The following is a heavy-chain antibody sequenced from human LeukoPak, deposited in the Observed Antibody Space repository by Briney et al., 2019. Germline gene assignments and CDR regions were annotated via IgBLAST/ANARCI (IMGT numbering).Heavy chain of an antibody. CDR3: ARGRSIGIAVACPFDY. D-gene: IGHD6-19*01. CDR2: INHSGST. Sequence: SETLSLTCAVYGGSFSGYYWSWIRQPPGKGLEWIGEINHSGSTNYNPSLRSRVTISVDTSKNQFSLKLSSVTAADTAVYYCARGRSIGIAVACPFDYWGQGTLVTVSS. CDR1: GGSFSGYY. V-gene: IGHV4-34*01. J-gene: IGHJ4*02.